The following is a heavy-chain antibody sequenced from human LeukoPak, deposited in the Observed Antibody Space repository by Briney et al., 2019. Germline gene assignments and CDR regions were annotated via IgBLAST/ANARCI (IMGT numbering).Heavy chain of an antibody. CDR3: ARVVTSFGVVMESTNAFDI. V-gene: IGHV4-34*01. CDR1: GGSFSGYY. J-gene: IGHJ3*02. CDR2: INHSGST. D-gene: IGHD3-3*01. Sequence: SETLSLTCAVYGGSFSGYYWSWIRQPPGKGLEWIGEINHSGSTNYNPSLKSRVTISVDTSKNQFSLKLSSVTAADTAVYYCARVVTSFGVVMESTNAFDIWGQGTKVTVSS.